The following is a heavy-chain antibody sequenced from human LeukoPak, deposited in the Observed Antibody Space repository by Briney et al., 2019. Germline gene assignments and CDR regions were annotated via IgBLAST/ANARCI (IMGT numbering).Heavy chain of an antibody. J-gene: IGHJ4*02. CDR1: GGSISSGGYY. D-gene: IGHD3-22*01. V-gene: IGHV4-39*01. CDR2: IYYSGST. Sequence: ASQTLSLTCAVSGGSISSGGYYWGWIRQPPGKGLEWIGSIYYSGSTYYNPSLKSRVTISVDTSKNQFSLKLSSVTAADTAVYYCARGSMPNRPRYYYDSSGYYPDYWGQGTLVTVSS. CDR3: ARGSMPNRPRYYYDSSGYYPDY.